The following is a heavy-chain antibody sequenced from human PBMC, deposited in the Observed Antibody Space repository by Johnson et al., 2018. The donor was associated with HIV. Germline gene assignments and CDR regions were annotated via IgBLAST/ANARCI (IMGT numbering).Heavy chain of an antibody. CDR1: GFSFDDYA. CDR2: ISWNSGSI. V-gene: IGHV3-9*01. D-gene: IGHD1-26*01. J-gene: IGHJ3*02. Sequence: VQLVESGGGVVRPGGSLRLSCAASGFSFDDYAMHWVRQVPGKGLEWVSAISWNSGSIGYADSVKGRFPISRDNAKNSLYLQMNSLGGEDTAVYYCARDGFYSGSYDMFDIWGQGTMVTVSS. CDR3: ARDGFYSGSYDMFDI.